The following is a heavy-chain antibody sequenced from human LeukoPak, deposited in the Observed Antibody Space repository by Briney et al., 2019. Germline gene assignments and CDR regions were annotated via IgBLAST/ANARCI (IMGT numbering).Heavy chain of an antibody. D-gene: IGHD4-17*01. CDR2: ISGSGGST. CDR1: GFTFSRYA. Sequence: GGSLRLSCAASGFTFSRYAMSWVRQAPGKGLEWDSAISGSGGSTYYADSVKGRFTISRDNSKNTLYLQMNSLRAEDTAVYYCAQWTTGYFDYWGQGTLVTVSS. J-gene: IGHJ4*02. CDR3: AQWTTGYFDY. V-gene: IGHV3-23*01.